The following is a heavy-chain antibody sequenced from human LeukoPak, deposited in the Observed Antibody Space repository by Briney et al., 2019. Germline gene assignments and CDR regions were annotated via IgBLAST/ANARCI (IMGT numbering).Heavy chain of an antibody. J-gene: IGHJ6*03. D-gene: IGHD3-3*01. CDR2: MWYSGST. CDR1: GGSISSYY. CDR3: ARGGSEYDFWSGYYPTSYYYYMDV. Sequence: PSETLSLTRTVSGGSISSYYWSWIRQPPGKGLEWIGYMWYSGSTNHNRSLKRRVTLSVDTSKNQFSLKLSSVTAADTAVYYCARGGSEYDFWSGYYPTSYYYYMDVWGKGTTVTVSS. V-gene: IGHV4-59*01.